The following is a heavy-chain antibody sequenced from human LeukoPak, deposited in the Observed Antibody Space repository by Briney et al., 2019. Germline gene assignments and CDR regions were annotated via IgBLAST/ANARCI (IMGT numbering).Heavy chain of an antibody. CDR3: ARDLRYSYGFDY. Sequence: GASVKVSCKASGDTFTSYYMHWVRQAPGQGLEWMGIINPSGGSTSYAQKFQGRVTMTRDMSTSTVCMELSSLRAEDTAVYYCARDLRYSYGFDYWGQGTLVTVSS. V-gene: IGHV1-46*01. CDR1: GDTFTSYY. J-gene: IGHJ4*02. D-gene: IGHD5-18*01. CDR2: INPSGGST.